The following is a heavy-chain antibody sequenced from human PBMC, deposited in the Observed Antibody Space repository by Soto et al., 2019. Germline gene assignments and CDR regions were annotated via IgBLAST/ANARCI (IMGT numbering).Heavy chain of an antibody. V-gene: IGHV1-69*13. CDR1: GGTLSSYA. CDR2: IIPIFGTA. Sequence: GASVKVSCKASGGTLSSYAISWVRQAPGQGLEWMGGIIPIFGTANYAQKFQGRVTITADESTSTAYMELSSLRSEDTAVYYCASVKTMVRGITYNWFDPWGQGTLVTVSS. D-gene: IGHD3-10*01. CDR3: ASVKTMVRGITYNWFDP. J-gene: IGHJ5*02.